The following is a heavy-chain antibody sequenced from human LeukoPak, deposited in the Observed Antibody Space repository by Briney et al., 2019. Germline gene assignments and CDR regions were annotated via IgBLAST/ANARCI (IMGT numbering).Heavy chain of an antibody. Sequence: ASVKVSCKASGYTFTGYYMHWVRQAPGQGLEWMGWINPNSGGTNYAQKFQGRVTMTRDTSISTAYMEVSRLRSDDTAVYYCARGRGYCSGGSCYFDYWGQGTLVTVSS. CDR2: INPNSGGT. V-gene: IGHV1-2*02. CDR1: GYTFTGYY. D-gene: IGHD2-15*01. J-gene: IGHJ4*02. CDR3: ARGRGYCSGGSCYFDY.